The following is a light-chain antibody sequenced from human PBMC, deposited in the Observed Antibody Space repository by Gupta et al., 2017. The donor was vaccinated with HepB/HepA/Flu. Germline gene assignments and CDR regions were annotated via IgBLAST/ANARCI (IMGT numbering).Light chain of an antibody. V-gene: IGLV1-44*01. CDR3: AASNDSRDGRA. CDR2: SNN. J-gene: IGLJ1*01. CDR1: SSNIGSNN. Sequence: QSVLTPPPSASVPPALRVTTTCSGSSSNIGSNNVNWYQQLPATAPKLLIYSNNQRPSGVPDRFSGSKSDTTAALAISGLQSDDEADDYCAASNDSRDGRAFGSGTKLTVL.